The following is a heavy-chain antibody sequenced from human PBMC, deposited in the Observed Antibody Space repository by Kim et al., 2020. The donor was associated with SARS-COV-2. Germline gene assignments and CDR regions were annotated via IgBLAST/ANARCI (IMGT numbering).Heavy chain of an antibody. CDR3: ARESSYYFDY. J-gene: IGHJ4*02. Sequence: TIYYADSVKGRFTISRDNAKNSLFLQMNSLRAEDTAVYYCARESSYYFDYWGPGTLVTVSS. CDR2: TI. D-gene: IGHD6-13*01. V-gene: IGHV3-48*03.